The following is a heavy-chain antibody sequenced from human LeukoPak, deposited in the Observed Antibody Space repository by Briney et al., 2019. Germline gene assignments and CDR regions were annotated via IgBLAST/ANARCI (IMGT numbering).Heavy chain of an antibody. CDR3: ARGLSGYDFDY. J-gene: IGHJ4*02. CDR2: INHSGST. V-gene: IGHV4-34*01. D-gene: IGHD5-12*01. Sequence: SETLSLTCAVYGGSFSGYYWSWIRQAPGKGLEWIGEINHSGSTNYNPSLKSRVTISVDTSKNQFSLKLSSVTAADTAVYYCARGLSGYDFDYWGQGTLVTVSS. CDR1: GGSFSGYY.